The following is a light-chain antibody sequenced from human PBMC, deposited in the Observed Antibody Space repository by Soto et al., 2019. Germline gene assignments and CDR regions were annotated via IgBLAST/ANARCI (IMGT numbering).Light chain of an antibody. V-gene: IGKV3-20*01. CDR1: QSVSSSY. CDR2: GAS. CDR3: QQYGSSSWT. J-gene: IGKJ1*01. Sequence: EIVLTQSPVTLSLSPGERATLSCRASQSVSSSYLAWYQQKPGQAPRLLIYGASSRATGIPDRFSGSGSGTDFTLTISRLEPEDFAVYYCQQYGSSSWTFGQVTKV.